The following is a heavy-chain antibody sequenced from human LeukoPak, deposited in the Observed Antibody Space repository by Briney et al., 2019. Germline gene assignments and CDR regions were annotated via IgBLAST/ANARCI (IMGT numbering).Heavy chain of an antibody. CDR3: ARDYGYSYAHYYYYMDV. V-gene: IGHV1-2*02. CDR2: INPNSGGT. CDR1: GYTFTGYY. D-gene: IGHD5-18*01. Sequence: ASVKVSCKASGYTFTGYYMHWVRQAPGQGLEWMGWINPNSGGTNYAQKFQGRVTMTRDTSISTAYMELSRLRSDDTAVYYCARDYGYSYAHYYYYMDVWGKGTTVTVSS. J-gene: IGHJ6*03.